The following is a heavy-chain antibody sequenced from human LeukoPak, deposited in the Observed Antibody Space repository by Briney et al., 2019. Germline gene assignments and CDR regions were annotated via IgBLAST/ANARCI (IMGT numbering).Heavy chain of an antibody. D-gene: IGHD3-22*01. Sequence: GRSLRLSCAASGFTFSSYAMHWVRQAPGKGLEWVANIKQDGSEKYYVDSVKGRFTISRDNAKNSLYLQMNSLRAEDTAVYYCARETYYYDSSGPANWFDPWGQGTLVTVSS. V-gene: IGHV3-7*01. J-gene: IGHJ5*02. CDR3: ARETYYYDSSGPANWFDP. CDR1: GFTFSSYA. CDR2: IKQDGSEK.